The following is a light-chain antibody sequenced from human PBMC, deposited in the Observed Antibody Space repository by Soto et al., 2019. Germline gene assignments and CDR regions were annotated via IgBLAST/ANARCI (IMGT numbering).Light chain of an antibody. Sequence: QSVLTQPPSASASLGASVKLTCTLSSGHNSYAIAWHQQQPEKGPRYLMKLNSDGSHSKGDGIPDRFSGSSSGAECYLTISSLQSEDEADYNCQTWSTDIRVFGGGTKLTVL. CDR3: QTWSTDIRV. CDR1: SGHNSYA. CDR2: LNSDGSH. J-gene: IGLJ3*02. V-gene: IGLV4-69*01.